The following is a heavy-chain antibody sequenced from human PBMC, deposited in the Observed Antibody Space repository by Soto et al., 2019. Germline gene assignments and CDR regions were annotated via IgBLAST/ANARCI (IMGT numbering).Heavy chain of an antibody. J-gene: IGHJ6*02. D-gene: IGHD1-7*01. Sequence: SETLSLTCVVSGGSISSTNWWSWVRQPPWKGLEWIAEIYHSGSTNYNPSLKSRVTISVDKSKNQFSLRLSSVTAADTAIYYCARGHYNRNSEAVRYYFYGMDVWGQGTTVTVSS. CDR1: GGSISSTNW. CDR3: ARGHYNRNSEAVRYYFYGMDV. V-gene: IGHV4-4*02. CDR2: IYHSGST.